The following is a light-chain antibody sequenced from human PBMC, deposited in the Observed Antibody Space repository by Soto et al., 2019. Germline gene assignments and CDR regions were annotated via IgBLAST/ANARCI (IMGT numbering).Light chain of an antibody. CDR3: QQLNSYLPIT. CDR1: QTISTH. CDR2: GAS. Sequence: DILMTQSPSSLSASVGDRVTITCRASQTISTHLNWYQQKPGKAPKLLIYGASTLQSGVPSRFSGSGSGTDFTLTISNLQPEDFATYYCQQLNSYLPITFGQGTRLEN. J-gene: IGKJ5*01. V-gene: IGKV1-9*01.